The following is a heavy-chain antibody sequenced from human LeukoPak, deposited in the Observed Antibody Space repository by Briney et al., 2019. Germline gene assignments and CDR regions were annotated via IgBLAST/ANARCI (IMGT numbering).Heavy chain of an antibody. D-gene: IGHD3/OR15-3a*01. CDR1: GGSIGSGDYY. J-gene: IGHJ2*01. Sequence: PSQTLSLTCTVSGGSIGSGDYYWSWIRQPPGKGLEWIGYIYYSGSTYYNPSLKSRVTISVDTSKNQFSLKLSSVTAADTAVYYCARDEGLWYFDLWGRGTLVTVSS. CDR3: ARDEGLWYFDL. CDR2: IYYSGST. V-gene: IGHV4-30-4*01.